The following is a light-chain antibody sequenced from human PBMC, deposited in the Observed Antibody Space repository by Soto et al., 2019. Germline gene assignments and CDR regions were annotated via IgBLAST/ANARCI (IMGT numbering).Light chain of an antibody. Sequence: DFQMTQSPSSRSASVGDRVTITCRASQGISNYLAWYQQQPGKVPKLLIYVASTLQSGVPSRFSRSESGTDFTLTISSLQAEDVATYYCQKYNSTPWTFGQGTKMEIK. CDR1: QGISNY. CDR3: QKYNSTPWT. V-gene: IGKV1-27*01. J-gene: IGKJ1*01. CDR2: VAS.